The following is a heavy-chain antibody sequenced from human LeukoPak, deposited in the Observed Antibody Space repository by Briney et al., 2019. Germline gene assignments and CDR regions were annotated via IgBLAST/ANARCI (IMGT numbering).Heavy chain of an antibody. Sequence: ASVKVSCKASGYTFTSYDINWVRQATGQGLEWMGWMNPDSGNTGYAQKFQGRVTITKNTALTTAYMELSSLRSEDTAIYFCARGLMRNPFDYWGQGTLVTVS. CDR2: MNPDSGNT. J-gene: IGHJ4*02. CDR3: ARGLMRNPFDY. V-gene: IGHV1-8*03. CDR1: GYTFTSYD.